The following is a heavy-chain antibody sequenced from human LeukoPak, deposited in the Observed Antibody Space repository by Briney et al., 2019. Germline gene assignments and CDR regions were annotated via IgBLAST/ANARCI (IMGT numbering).Heavy chain of an antibody. J-gene: IGHJ4*02. D-gene: IGHD3-10*01. CDR1: GYTFTSYA. CDR2: INAGNGNT. CDR3: ASIYGSGIYSGGFDY. V-gene: IGHV1-3*01. Sequence: PRASVKVSCKASGYTFTSYAMHWVRQAPGQRLEWMGWINAGNGNTKYSQKFQGRVTITRDTSASTAYMELSSLRSEDTAVYYCASIYGSGIYSGGFDYWGQGTLVTVSS.